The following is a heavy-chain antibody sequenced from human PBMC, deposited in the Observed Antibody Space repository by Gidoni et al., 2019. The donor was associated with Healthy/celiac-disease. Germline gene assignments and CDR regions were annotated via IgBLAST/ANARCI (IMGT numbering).Heavy chain of an antibody. Sequence: QMQLVQSGAEVKKPGASVKVSCKASGYTFTGYYMHWVRQAPGQGLEWMGRINPNSGGTNYAQKFQGRVTMTRDTSISTAYMELSRLRSDDTAVYYCASSGYDQIYYYYGMDVWGQGTTVTVSS. CDR3: ASSGYDQIYYYYGMDV. CDR2: INPNSGGT. V-gene: IGHV1-2*06. D-gene: IGHD5-12*01. J-gene: IGHJ6*02. CDR1: GYTFTGYY.